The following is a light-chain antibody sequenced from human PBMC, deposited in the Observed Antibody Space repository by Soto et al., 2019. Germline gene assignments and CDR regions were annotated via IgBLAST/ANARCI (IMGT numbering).Light chain of an antibody. CDR3: CSYAGSSTWV. J-gene: IGLJ3*02. CDR1: SSDVGSYNL. Sequence: QSVLTQPASVSGSPGQSITISCTETSSDVGSYNLVSWYQQHPGKAPKLMIYEDSKRPSGVSNRFSGSKSGNTASLTISGLQAEDEADYYCCSYAGSSTWVFGGGTKLTVL. V-gene: IGLV2-23*01. CDR2: EDS.